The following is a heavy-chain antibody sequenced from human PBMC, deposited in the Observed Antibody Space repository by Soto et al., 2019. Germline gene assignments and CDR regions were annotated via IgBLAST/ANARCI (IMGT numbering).Heavy chain of an antibody. CDR3: AHRLPTPTGILKYSSSWAGQFDP. CDR1: GFSLSTSGVG. CDR2: IYWDDDK. Sequence: SGPTLVNPTQTLTLTCTFSGFSLSTSGVGVGWIRQPPGKALEWLALIYWDDDKRYSPSLKSRLTITKDTSKNQVVLTMTNMDPVDTATYYCAHRLPTPTGILKYSSSWAGQFDPWGQGTLVTVSS. D-gene: IGHD6-13*01. V-gene: IGHV2-5*02. J-gene: IGHJ5*02.